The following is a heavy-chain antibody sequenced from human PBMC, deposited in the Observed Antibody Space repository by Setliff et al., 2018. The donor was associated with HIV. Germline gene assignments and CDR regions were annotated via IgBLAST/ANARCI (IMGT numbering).Heavy chain of an antibody. V-gene: IGHV2-5*02. J-gene: IGHJ3*02. D-gene: IGHD2-15*01. CDR2: IYWDDDK. CDR1: GFSLSTSGVG. CDR3: AHSQTGGVVVVAATAFAFDI. Sequence: GSGPTLVNPTQTLTLTCTFSGFSLSTSGVGVGWIRQPPGKALEWLALIYWDDDKRYSPSLKSRLTITKDTSKNQVVLTMTNMDPVDTATYYCAHSQTGGVVVVAATAFAFDIWGQGTMVTVSS.